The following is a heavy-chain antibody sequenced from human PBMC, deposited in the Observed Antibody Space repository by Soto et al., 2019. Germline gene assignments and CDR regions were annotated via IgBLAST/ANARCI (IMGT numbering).Heavy chain of an antibody. CDR2: INAGNGNT. CDR3: ARELQGLYSFYY. D-gene: IGHD4-4*01. Sequence: QVQVVQSGAEVKKPGASVKVSCKASEYTFISYVTHWVRLSPGHSLEWMGWINAGNGNTKYSQKCQGRVTITRDTSASTAYMELSSLRSEDTAVYYCARELQGLYSFYYWGQGTLVTVSS. V-gene: IGHV1-3*01. CDR1: EYTFISYV. J-gene: IGHJ4*02.